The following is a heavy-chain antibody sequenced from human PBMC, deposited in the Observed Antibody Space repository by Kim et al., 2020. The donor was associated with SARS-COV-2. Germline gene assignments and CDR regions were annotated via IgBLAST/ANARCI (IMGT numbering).Heavy chain of an antibody. Sequence: GGSLRLSCVASGFTFSGSGMHWVRQAPGKGLEWVAAISYDESNQFYAESVKARFTISRDNSKNTLYLQMNSLRDEDTALYYCAKQNGNHCFDYWGQGTLVTVSS. J-gene: IGHJ4*02. D-gene: IGHD1-1*01. CDR2: ISYDESNQ. CDR3: AKQNGNHCFDY. CDR1: GFTFSGSG. V-gene: IGHV3-30*18.